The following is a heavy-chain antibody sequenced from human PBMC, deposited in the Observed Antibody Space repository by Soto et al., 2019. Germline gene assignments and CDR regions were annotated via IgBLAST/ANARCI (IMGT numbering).Heavy chain of an antibody. D-gene: IGHD4-17*01. Sequence: SETLSLTCAVYGGSFSDYYWNWIRQPPGKGLEWIGEINHGGSTNYDPSLKSRVAISVDTSKNQFSLKLSSVTAADTAVYYCARKIDYGDYLNWFDPWGQGTLVTVSS. CDR1: GGSFSDYY. CDR3: ARKIDYGDYLNWFDP. CDR2: INHGGST. V-gene: IGHV4-34*01. J-gene: IGHJ5*02.